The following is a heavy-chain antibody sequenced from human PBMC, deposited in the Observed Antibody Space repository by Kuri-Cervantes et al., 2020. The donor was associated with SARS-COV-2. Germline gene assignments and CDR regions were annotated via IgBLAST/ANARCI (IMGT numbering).Heavy chain of an antibody. V-gene: IGHV4-59*08. J-gene: IGHJ2*01. CDR2: IYYSGST. Sequence: SETLSLTCTVSGGSISSYCWSWIRQPPGKGLEWIGYIYYSGSTNYNPSLKSRVTISVDTSKNQFSPKLSSVTAADTAVYYCARRPGTYYYDSSGYPHWYFDLWGRGTLVTVSS. CDR1: GGSISSYC. D-gene: IGHD3-22*01. CDR3: ARRPGTYYYDSSGYPHWYFDL.